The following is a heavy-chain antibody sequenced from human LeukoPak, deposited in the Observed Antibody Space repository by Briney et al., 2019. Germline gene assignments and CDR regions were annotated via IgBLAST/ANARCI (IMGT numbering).Heavy chain of an antibody. D-gene: IGHD3-10*01. V-gene: IGHV1-2*06. Sequence: ASVKVSCKASGYTFTGFYMHWVRQAPGQGLEWMGRINPNSGGTNYAQKFQGRVTMTRDTSISTAYMELSSLRSDDTAVYYCARVVGGNYYGSGTDDYWGQGTLVTVSS. CDR3: ARVVGGNYYGSGTDDY. CDR1: GYTFTGFY. CDR2: INPNSGGT. J-gene: IGHJ4*02.